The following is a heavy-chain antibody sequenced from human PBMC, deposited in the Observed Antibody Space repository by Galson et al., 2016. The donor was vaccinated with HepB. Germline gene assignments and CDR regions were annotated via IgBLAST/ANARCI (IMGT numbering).Heavy chain of an antibody. CDR2: INHSGST. Sequence: SETLSLTCVVYGGSFSGYYWSWIRQPPGKGLEWIGEINHSGSTKNNPSLKSRVTISLDTSKNQFSLKLSSVTAADTAVYYCASNLGYCSGGNCYSSSGAFDIWGQGTMVTVSS. D-gene: IGHD2-15*01. J-gene: IGHJ3*02. CDR3: ASNLGYCSGGNCYSSSGAFDI. V-gene: IGHV4-34*01. CDR1: GGSFSGYY.